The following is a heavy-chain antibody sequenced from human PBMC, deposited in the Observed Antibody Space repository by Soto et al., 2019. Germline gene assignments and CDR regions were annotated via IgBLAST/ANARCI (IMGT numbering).Heavy chain of an antibody. CDR3: AKDGYSRSYYYGMDV. J-gene: IGHJ6*02. Sequence: FLRLSCAASGFTFSSYAMSCLRQAPGKGLEWVSAISGSGGSTYYADSVKGRFTISRDNSKNTLYLQVNSLRAEDTAVYYCAKDGYSRSYYYGMDVWGQGTTVTVSS. V-gene: IGHV3-23*01. D-gene: IGHD6-13*01. CDR2: ISGSGGST. CDR1: GFTFSSYA.